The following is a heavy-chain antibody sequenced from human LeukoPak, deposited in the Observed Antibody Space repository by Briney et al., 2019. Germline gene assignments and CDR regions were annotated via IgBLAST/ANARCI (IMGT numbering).Heavy chain of an antibody. V-gene: IGHV3-7*03. J-gene: IGHJ4*02. D-gene: IGHD6-6*01. CDR3: AKGQSSIAARPGDY. CDR1: GFTFSSYW. CDR2: IKQDGSEK. Sequence: PGGSLRLSCAASGFTFSSYWMSWVRQAPGKGLEWVANIKQDGSEKYCVDSVKGRFTISRDNAKNSLYLQMNSLRAEDTALYYCAKGQSSIAARPGDYWGQGTLVTVSS.